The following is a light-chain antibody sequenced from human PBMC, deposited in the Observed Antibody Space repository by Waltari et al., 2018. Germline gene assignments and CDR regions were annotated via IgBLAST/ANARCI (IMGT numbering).Light chain of an antibody. CDR3: QQYNSYSTT. CDR1: QSINNW. Sequence: DIQMTQSPSTLPASVGDSVTITRRASQSINNWLDWYQQKAGKAPKLLISKASYLESGVPSRFSGSGSGTEFTLTISSLQPDDFATYYCQQYNSYSTTFGQGTKLEVK. V-gene: IGKV1-5*03. CDR2: KAS. J-gene: IGKJ2*01.